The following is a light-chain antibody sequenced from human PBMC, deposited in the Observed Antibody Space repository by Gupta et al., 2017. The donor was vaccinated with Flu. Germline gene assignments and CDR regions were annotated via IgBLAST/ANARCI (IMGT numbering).Light chain of an antibody. V-gene: IGLV1-44*01. CDR2: KNN. J-gene: IGLJ3*02. Sequence: PIFFFGSSSDIVGNTVIWYQQLPGAAPTLLIYKNNQRPSGVPDRFSGSTSCTSASLVISGLQSEDEAAYYCATSDDSMNGRCVFGAGTKLTVL. CDR3: ATSDDSMNGRCV. CDR1: SSDIVGNT.